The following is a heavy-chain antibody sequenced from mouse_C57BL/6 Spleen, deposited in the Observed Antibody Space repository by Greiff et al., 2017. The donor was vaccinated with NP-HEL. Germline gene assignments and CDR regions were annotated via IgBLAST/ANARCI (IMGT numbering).Heavy chain of an antibody. CDR1: GYTFTEYT. Sequence: VQLQESGAELVKPGASVKLSCKASGYTFTEYTIHWVKQRSGQGLEWIGWFYPGSGSIKYNEKFKDKATLTADKSSSTVYMELSRLTSEDSAVYFCARQRGYYGSSYKDAMDYWGQGTSVTVSS. V-gene: IGHV1-62-2*01. J-gene: IGHJ4*01. CDR2: FYPGSGSI. CDR3: ARQRGYYGSSYKDAMDY. D-gene: IGHD1-1*01.